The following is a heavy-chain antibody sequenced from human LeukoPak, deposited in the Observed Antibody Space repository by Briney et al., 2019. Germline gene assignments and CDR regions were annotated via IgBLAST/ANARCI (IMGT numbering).Heavy chain of an antibody. CDR1: GFTFSSYS. Sequence: GGSLRLSCAASGFTFSSYSMNWVRQAPGKGLEWVSSISSSSSYIYYADSVKGRFTISGDNAKNSLYLQMNSLRDEDTAVYYCARDDYGDYQGSEYWGQGTLVTVSS. D-gene: IGHD4-17*01. J-gene: IGHJ4*02. CDR3: ARDDYGDYQGSEY. CDR2: ISSSSSYI. V-gene: IGHV3-21*01.